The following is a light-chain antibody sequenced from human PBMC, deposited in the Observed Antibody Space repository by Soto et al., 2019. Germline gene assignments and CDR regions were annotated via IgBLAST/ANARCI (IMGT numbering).Light chain of an antibody. CDR1: SSKNGSNT. CDR3: AAWDDSLNGPV. CDR2: SNN. Sequence: QSVLTQPPSASGTPGQRGTISCSGSSSKNGSNTVNWYQQLPGTAPKLLIYSNNQRPSGVPDRFSGSKSGTSASLAISGLQSEDEADYYCAAWDDSLNGPVFGTGTKVT. J-gene: IGLJ1*01. V-gene: IGLV1-44*01.